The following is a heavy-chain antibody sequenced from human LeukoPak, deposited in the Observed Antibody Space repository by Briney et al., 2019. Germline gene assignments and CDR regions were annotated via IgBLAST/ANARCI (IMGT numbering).Heavy chain of an antibody. Sequence: GGSLRLSCAASGFTFSSYSMNWVRQASGKGLEWVSSISSSSSYIYYADSVKGRFTISRDNAKNSLYLQMNSLRAEDTAVYYCATSPFGGYCSSTSCYSYYWGQGTLVTVSS. V-gene: IGHV3-21*01. D-gene: IGHD2-2*02. CDR3: ATSPFGGYCSSTSCYSYY. CDR2: ISSSSSYI. J-gene: IGHJ4*02. CDR1: GFTFSSYS.